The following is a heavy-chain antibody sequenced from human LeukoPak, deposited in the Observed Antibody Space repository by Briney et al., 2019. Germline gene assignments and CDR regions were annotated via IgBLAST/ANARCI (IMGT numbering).Heavy chain of an antibody. CDR1: GGSFSGYY. CDR3: ASRGTGVTFDY. D-gene: IGHD3/OR15-3a*01. V-gene: IGHV4-34*01. J-gene: IGHJ4*02. CDR2: INHSGST. Sequence: SETLSLTCAVYGGSFSGYYWSWIRQPPGKGLEWIGEINHSGSTNYNPSLKSRVTITVDTSNNQFYLKLSSVTAADTAVYYCASRGTGVTFDYWGQGTLVTVSS.